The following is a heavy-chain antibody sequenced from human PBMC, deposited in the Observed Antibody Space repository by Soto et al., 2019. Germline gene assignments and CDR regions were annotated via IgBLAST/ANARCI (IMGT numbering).Heavy chain of an antibody. CDR3: ARETIVAGAFDY. D-gene: IGHD3-10*01. Sequence: SETLSLTCTVSGGSISSYYWSWIRQPPGKGLEWIGYIYYSGSTNYNPSLKSQVTISVDTSKNQFSLKLSSVTAADTAVYYCARETIVAGAFDYWGQGTLVTVSS. V-gene: IGHV4-59*01. CDR1: GGSISSYY. CDR2: IYYSGST. J-gene: IGHJ4*02.